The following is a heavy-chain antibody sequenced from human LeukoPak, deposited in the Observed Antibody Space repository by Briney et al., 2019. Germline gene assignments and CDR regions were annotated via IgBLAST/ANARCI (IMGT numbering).Heavy chain of an antibody. J-gene: IGHJ4*02. V-gene: IGHV4-30-4*01. CDR1: GGSISSGDYY. D-gene: IGHD2-2*01. CDR2: IYYSGST. CDR3: ARESRYCSSTSCQRNFDY. Sequence: SETLSLTCTVAGGSISSGDYYWSWIRQPPGKGLESIGYIYYSGSTYYNPSLKSRVTISVDTSKNQFSLKLSSVTAADTAVYYCARESRYCSSTSCQRNFDYWGQGTLVTVSS.